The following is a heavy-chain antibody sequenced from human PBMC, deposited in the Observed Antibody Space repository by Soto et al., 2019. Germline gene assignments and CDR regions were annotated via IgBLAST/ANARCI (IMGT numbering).Heavy chain of an antibody. D-gene: IGHD3-3*01. CDR2: IIPIFGTA. CDR1: GGTFSCYA. Sequence: SVKVACKASGGTFSCYAISWVRQAPGQGLEWMGGIIPIFGTANYAQKFQGRVTITADESTSTAYMELSSLRSEDTAVYYCASHYDFWSGYYTQPLNYYYYGMDVWGQGTTVTVSS. J-gene: IGHJ6*02. V-gene: IGHV1-69*13. CDR3: ASHYDFWSGYYTQPLNYYYYGMDV.